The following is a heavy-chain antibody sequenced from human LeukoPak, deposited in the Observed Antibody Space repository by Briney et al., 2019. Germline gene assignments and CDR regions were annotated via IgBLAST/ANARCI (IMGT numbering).Heavy chain of an antibody. CDR1: GFTFSSYS. D-gene: IGHD5-12*01. Sequence: GGSLRLSCAASGFTFSSYSMNWVRQAPGKGLEGVSYISSSSSTIYYADSVKGRFTISRDNAKNSLYLQMNSLRAEHTALYYCAKDPYRSGYDYWGQGTLVTVSS. CDR2: ISSSSSTI. J-gene: IGHJ4*02. V-gene: IGHV3-48*01. CDR3: AKDPYRSGYDY.